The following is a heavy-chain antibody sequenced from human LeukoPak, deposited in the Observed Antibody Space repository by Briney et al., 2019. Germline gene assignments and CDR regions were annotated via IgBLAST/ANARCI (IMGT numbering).Heavy chain of an antibody. D-gene: IGHD3-9*01. V-gene: IGHV4-34*01. CDR3: ARGLRYFDWLSYAFDI. CDR1: GGSFSGYY. CDR2: INHSGST. J-gene: IGHJ3*02. Sequence: PSETLSLTCAVYGGSFSGYYWSWIRQPPGKGLEWIGEINHSGSTNYNPSLKSRVTISVDTSKNQFSLKLSSVTAADTAVYYCARGLRYFDWLSYAFDIWGQGTMVTVSS.